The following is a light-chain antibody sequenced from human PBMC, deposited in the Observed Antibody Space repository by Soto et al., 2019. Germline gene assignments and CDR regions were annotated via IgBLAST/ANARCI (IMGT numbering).Light chain of an antibody. CDR3: QSFDSSLSGWV. CDR1: SSNIGAGYD. CDR2: GNS. Sequence: QSVLTQPPSVSGAPGQRVTISCTGRSSNIGAGYDVHWYQQLPGTAPKLLIYGNSNRPSGVPDRISGSKSGTSASLAISGLQPEDEADYYCQSFDSSLSGWVFGGGTKLTVL. V-gene: IGLV1-40*01. J-gene: IGLJ2*01.